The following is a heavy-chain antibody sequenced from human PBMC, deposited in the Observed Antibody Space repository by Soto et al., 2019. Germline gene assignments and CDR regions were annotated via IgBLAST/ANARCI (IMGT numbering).Heavy chain of an antibody. CDR1: GLTFTNYA. CDR3: VREKVTMIVGLYYFDY. CDR2: IGRSGDRT. D-gene: IGHD3-22*01. J-gene: IGHJ4*02. V-gene: IGHV3-23*01. Sequence: PGGSLRVSCGAAGLTFTNYAMSWVRQDPGKGLEWVSAIGRSGDRTFYSDSVRGRFTISRDNSNNTLYLQMNSLRAEDTAVYYCVREKVTMIVGLYYFDYWGQGTRVTVS.